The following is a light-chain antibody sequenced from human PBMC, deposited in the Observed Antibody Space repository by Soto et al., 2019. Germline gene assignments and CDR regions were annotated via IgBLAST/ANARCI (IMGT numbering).Light chain of an antibody. CDR3: THYTNRPRT. Sequence: EGLGTQCRSPLSASLVKKATLSCMPSKSGSSNLAWYQQKPGQSPRLLLYCASTRATGIPARFSGSGSGTEFTLNISSLQSEDCAVYYCTHYTNRPRTFAQGTKVDIK. CDR1: KSGSSN. J-gene: IGKJ1*01. V-gene: IGKV3-15*01. CDR2: CAS.